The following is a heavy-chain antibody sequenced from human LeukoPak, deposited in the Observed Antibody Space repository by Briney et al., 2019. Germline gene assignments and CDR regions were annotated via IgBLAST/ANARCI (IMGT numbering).Heavy chain of an antibody. Sequence: GGSLRLSCAASGFTFSNYAMSWVRQAPGKGLEWVSAISGSGGSTCYADSVKGRFSISRDNPKNTLYLQMNSLRAEDKAVYYCAKDLNKAVAGTPDYWGQGTLVTVSS. V-gene: IGHV3-23*01. CDR2: ISGSGGST. D-gene: IGHD6-19*01. CDR1: GFTFSNYA. J-gene: IGHJ4*02. CDR3: AKDLNKAVAGTPDY.